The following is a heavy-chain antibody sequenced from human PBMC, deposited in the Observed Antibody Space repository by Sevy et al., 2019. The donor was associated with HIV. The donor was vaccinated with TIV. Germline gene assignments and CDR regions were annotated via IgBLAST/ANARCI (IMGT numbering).Heavy chain of an antibody. V-gene: IGHV3-23*01. J-gene: IGHJ3*02. Sequence: GGSLRLSCAASGFTFSSYAMSWVRQAPGKGLEWVSAISGGGGNTYYADSLKGRFTITRDNSKNTLYLQMNSRRAEDTAVYYCAKEYCSSTSCYTKRGSDDAFDIWGQGTMSTVSS. CDR2: ISGGGGNT. CDR3: AKEYCSSTSCYTKRGSDDAFDI. D-gene: IGHD2-2*02. CDR1: GFTFSSYA.